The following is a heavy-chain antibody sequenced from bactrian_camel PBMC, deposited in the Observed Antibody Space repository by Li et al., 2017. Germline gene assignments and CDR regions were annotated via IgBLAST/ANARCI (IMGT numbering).Heavy chain of an antibody. CDR3: AAVTFCRGSYCCRLVDLNKYNY. V-gene: IGHV3S57*01. D-gene: IGHD2*01. CDR1: GYTYSSYC. CDR2: ITRTGRT. Sequence: GGGSVQAGGSLRLSCAASGYTYSSYCMGWFRQAPGKEREEVAAITRTGRTDYAGSVKGRFIISQDNAKNTLYLQMNDLKPEDTAMYYCAAVTFCRGSYCCRLVDLNKYNYWARGTQVTVS. J-gene: IGHJ4*01.